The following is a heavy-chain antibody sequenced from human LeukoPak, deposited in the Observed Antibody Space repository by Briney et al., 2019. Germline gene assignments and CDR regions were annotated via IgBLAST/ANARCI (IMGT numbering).Heavy chain of an antibody. Sequence: SETPSLTCTVSGGSVSSYYWSWIRQSAGKGLEWIGRIYTSGNTNYNPSLKSRVTMSVDTSKNQFSLRLTSVTAADTAVYYCARVEGLLPAAKVNYFMDVWGKGTTVTVSS. CDR2: IYTSGNT. CDR3: ARVEGLLPAAKVNYFMDV. CDR1: GGSVSSYY. D-gene: IGHD2-2*01. V-gene: IGHV4-4*07. J-gene: IGHJ6*03.